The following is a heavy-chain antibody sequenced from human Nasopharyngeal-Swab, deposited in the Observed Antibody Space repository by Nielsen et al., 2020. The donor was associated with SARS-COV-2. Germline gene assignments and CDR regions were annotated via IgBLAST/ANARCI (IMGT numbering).Heavy chain of an antibody. J-gene: IGHJ6*02. V-gene: IGHV3-7*01. CDR2: IKQDGSEK. CDR3: AREGGDQVRGVIIGYYYYYGMDV. CDR1: GFTFSSYW. D-gene: IGHD3-10*01. Sequence: GESLKISCAASGFTFSSYWMSWVSQAPGKGLEWVANIKQDGSEKYYVDSVKGRFTISRDNAKNSLYLQMSSLRAEDTAVYYCAREGGDQVRGVIIGYYYYYGMDVWGQGTTVTVSS.